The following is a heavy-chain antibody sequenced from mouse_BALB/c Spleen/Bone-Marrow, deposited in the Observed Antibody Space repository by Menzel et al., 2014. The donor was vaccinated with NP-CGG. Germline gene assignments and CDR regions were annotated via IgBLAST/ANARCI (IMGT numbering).Heavy chain of an antibody. J-gene: IGHJ4*01. D-gene: IGHD1-1*01. CDR1: GFSLTSYG. CDR3: ARGDNYYCGEMDY. V-gene: IGHV2-9*02. CDR2: IWAGGST. Sequence: VQLQQSGPGLVAPSQSLSITCTVSGFSLTSYGVNWVRQPSGKGLEWLGVIWAGGSTNYNSALMSRLSISKDNSKSQVFLKMNKLQTVNTDMYYCARGDNYYCGEMDYGGLGTPVTV.